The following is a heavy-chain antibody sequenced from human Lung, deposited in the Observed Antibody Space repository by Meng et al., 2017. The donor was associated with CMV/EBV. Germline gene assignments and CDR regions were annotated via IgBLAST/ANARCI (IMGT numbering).Heavy chain of an antibody. CDR1: GFTFSNNA. CDR2: ISFDGINK. D-gene: IGHD3-3*01. J-gene: IGHJ4*02. CDR3: ASSVTIFGVDY. Sequence: SLKISCGASGFTFSNNAMQWVRQAPGKGLEWLAVISFDGINKYYAESVKGRFTIPRDNSKQTLYLQMNSLRGEDTALDYCASSVTIFGVDYWGQGTLVTVSS. V-gene: IGHV3-30-3*01.